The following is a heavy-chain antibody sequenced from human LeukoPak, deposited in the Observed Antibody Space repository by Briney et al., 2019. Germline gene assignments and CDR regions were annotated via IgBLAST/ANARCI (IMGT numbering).Heavy chain of an antibody. J-gene: IGHJ4*02. Sequence: ASETLSLTCTVSGGSISSSPYYWGWIRQPPGKGLEWIGYICYSGSTYYNPSLKTRVTISVDTSKNQFSLQPTSVTAAHTAVYYCARHASVDGNWPRPLDYWGQGSLVTVSS. CDR1: GGSISSSPYY. CDR3: ARHASVDGNWPRPLDY. V-gene: IGHV4-39*01. D-gene: IGHD6-19*01. CDR2: ICYSGST.